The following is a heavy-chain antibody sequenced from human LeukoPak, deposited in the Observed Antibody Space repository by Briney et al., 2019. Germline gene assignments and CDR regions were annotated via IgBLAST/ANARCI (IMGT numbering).Heavy chain of an antibody. CDR1: GYTFTTNG. V-gene: IGHV1-18*04. J-gene: IGHJ3*02. Sequence: ASVRVSCKASGYTFTTNGVSWVRQAPGQGLEWLAWICPYDGDTNYTPDRQGRVTLSTDTSTSTAYMELTSLRSDDTAVYYCARLRGGIYSSRDVFDMWGEGTMVTVSS. CDR3: ARLRGGIYSSRDVFDM. CDR2: ICPYDGDT. D-gene: IGHD2-2*01.